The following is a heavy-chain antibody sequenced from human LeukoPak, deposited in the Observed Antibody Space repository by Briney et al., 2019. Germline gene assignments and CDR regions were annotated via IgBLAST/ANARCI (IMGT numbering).Heavy chain of an antibody. CDR1: GFTFSSYT. Sequence: GWSLRLSCGASGFTFSSYTMIWVRQAPGMGLEWVSSITSSSSSIYDADSVKGRFTISRDNAKNSLYLQMNSLRAEDTSVYYCATEGRSTAPGYWGQGTLVTVSS. J-gene: IGHJ4*02. CDR2: ITSSSSSI. D-gene: IGHD6-13*01. V-gene: IGHV3-21*01. CDR3: ATEGRSTAPGY.